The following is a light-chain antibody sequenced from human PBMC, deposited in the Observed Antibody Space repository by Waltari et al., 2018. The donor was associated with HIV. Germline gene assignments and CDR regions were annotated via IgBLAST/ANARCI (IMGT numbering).Light chain of an antibody. V-gene: IGLV3-1*01. Sequence: SYELTQPPSVSVSPGPTASITCSGDQLGAKFVCWYQQRPGQPPVLVMYQDSKRPSGIPERFSGSNSGNTATLTITGTQSMDEADYYCQAWDRSVVFGGGTKLTVL. CDR2: QDS. CDR3: QAWDRSVV. J-gene: IGLJ2*01. CDR1: QLGAKF.